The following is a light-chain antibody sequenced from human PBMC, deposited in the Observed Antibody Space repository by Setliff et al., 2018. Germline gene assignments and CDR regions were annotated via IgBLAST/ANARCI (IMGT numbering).Light chain of an antibody. CDR3: SSYAGSNNYV. Sequence: QSALAQPPSASGSPGQSLIISCTGTSRDVGSSTFVSWYQQHPGKAPKLMIYEVSKWPSGVPDRFSGSKSGNTASLTVSGLQAEDEADYYCSSYAGSNNYVFGTGTRSPS. J-gene: IGLJ1*01. CDR2: EVS. V-gene: IGLV2-8*01. CDR1: SRDVGSSTF.